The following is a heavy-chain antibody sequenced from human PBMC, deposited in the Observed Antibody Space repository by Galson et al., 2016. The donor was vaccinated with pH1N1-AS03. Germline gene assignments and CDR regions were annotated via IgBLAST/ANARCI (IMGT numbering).Heavy chain of an antibody. CDR2: ISGSGGNT. Sequence: SLRLSCAASGFTFSTYAMSWVRQAPGKGLEWVSAISGSGGNTFYADSVKGRFPISRDNSKNTLYLQMNSLRDEDTAVYFCAKASVAAAPSTYYDAMEVWGQGTTVTVSS. V-gene: IGHV3-23*01. D-gene: IGHD2-15*01. CDR1: GFTFSTYA. J-gene: IGHJ6*02. CDR3: AKASVAAAPSTYYDAMEV.